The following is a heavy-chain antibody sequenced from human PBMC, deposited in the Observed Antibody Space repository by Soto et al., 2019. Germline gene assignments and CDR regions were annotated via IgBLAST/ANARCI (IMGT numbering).Heavy chain of an antibody. CDR3: AKARGSRTPAPGTY. Sequence: LGGSLRLSCAASGFTFSNAWMNWVRQAPGKGLEWVSTISGSGGGAYYADSVKGRFTISRDNSKNTLSLQMNSLRAEDTAVYYCAKARGSRTPAPGTYWGQGILVTVSS. CDR1: GFTFSNAW. D-gene: IGHD2-2*01. J-gene: IGHJ4*02. CDR2: ISGSGGGA. V-gene: IGHV3-23*01.